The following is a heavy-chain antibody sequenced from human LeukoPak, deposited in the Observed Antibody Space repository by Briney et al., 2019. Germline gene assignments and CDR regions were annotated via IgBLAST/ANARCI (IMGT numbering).Heavy chain of an antibody. CDR2: ISYDGTNK. Sequence: GRSLRLSCAASGFTFSSYGMHWVRQAPGKGLEWVAVISYDGTNKYYADSVKGRFTISRDNSKNTLYLQMNSLRAEDTAVYYCAKAPGLRLPYDYWGQGTLVTVSS. V-gene: IGHV3-30*18. J-gene: IGHJ4*02. CDR3: AKAPGLRLPYDY. CDR1: GFTFSSYG. D-gene: IGHD5-12*01.